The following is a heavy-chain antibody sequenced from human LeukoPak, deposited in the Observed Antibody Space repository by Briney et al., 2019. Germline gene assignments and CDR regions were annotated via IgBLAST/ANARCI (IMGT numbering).Heavy chain of an antibody. D-gene: IGHD1-26*01. CDR1: GFTFSSYA. CDR2: ISGSGGST. CDR3: ARFSGSYRSLWYFDL. V-gene: IGHV3-23*01. Sequence: GGSLRLSCAASGFTFSSYAMSWVRQAPGKGLEWVSAISGSGGSTYYADSVKGRFTISRDNSKNTLYLQMNSLRAEDTAVYYCARFSGSYRSLWYFDLWGRGTLVTVSS. J-gene: IGHJ2*01.